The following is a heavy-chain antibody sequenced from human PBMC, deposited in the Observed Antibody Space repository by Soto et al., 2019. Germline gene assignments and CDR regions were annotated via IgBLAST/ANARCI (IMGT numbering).Heavy chain of an antibody. CDR2: INPNSGGT. D-gene: IGHD2-15*01. CDR3: ARIVHVVAATPRDI. J-gene: IGHJ3*02. CDR1: GYTFPGYY. V-gene: IGHV1-2*02. Sequence: GASVKVSCKASGYTFPGYYMHWVRQAPGQGLEWMGWINPNSGGTNYAQKFQGRVTMTRDTSISTAYMELSRLRSDDTAVYYCARIVHVVAATPRDIWGQGTMVTVSS.